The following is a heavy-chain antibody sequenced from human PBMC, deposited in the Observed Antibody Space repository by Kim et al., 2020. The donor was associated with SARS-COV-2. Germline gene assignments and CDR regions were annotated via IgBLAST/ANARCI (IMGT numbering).Heavy chain of an antibody. J-gene: IGHJ4*02. V-gene: IGHV3-48*03. Sequence: GGSLRLSCEASGFIFSSYEMMWVRQAPGQGLEWVSFISTSGSFTRYADSVRGRFTISRDDTKNFLYLQMNNLRVEDTATYYCARDTIGMEEFDYWGQGVVVSVSS. CDR3: ARDTIGMEEFDY. CDR1: GFIFSSYE. D-gene: IGHD3-16*01. CDR2: ISTSGSFT.